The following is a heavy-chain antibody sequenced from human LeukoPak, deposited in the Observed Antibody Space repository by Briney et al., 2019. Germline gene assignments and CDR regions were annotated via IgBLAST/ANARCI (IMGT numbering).Heavy chain of an antibody. V-gene: IGHV3-23*01. D-gene: IGHD1-1*01. CDR2: ISGTSGTT. Sequence: GRSLRLSCAASGFTFNSYAMTWVRQGAGRGLEWVSTISGTSGTTNYADSVEGRFSISRDDPKNTLYLQMTSLRVEDTAVYFCARVQPDNNDEYNWFDPWGQGTQVTVSS. CDR1: GFTFNSYA. CDR3: ARVQPDNNDEYNWFDP. J-gene: IGHJ5*02.